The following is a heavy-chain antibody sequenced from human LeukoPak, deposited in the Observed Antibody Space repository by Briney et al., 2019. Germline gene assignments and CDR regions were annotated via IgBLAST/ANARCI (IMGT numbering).Heavy chain of an antibody. CDR3: ARGDPVVGGKLDY. J-gene: IGHJ4*02. D-gene: IGHD2-2*01. Sequence: ASVTVSCTASGGTFISYAISWVRQAPGQGLEWMGGIIPIFGTANYAQKFQGRVTMTRDTSTSTVYMELSSLRSEDTAVYYCARGDPVVGGKLDYWGQGTLVTVSS. V-gene: IGHV1-69*05. CDR1: GGTFISYA. CDR2: IIPIFGTA.